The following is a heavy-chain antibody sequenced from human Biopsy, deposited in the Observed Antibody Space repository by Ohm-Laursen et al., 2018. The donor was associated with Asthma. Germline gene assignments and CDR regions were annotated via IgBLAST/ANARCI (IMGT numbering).Heavy chain of an antibody. Sequence: SLRLSCVAPGFSLSNFAIHWVRQAPGKGLEWVGVISKDASTQDYADSVKGRFTMARDNSKNTLDLQMNSLREEDTAVYYCVRDGTDDAFDIWGQGTAVSISS. D-gene: IGHD1-1*01. CDR2: ISKDASTQ. CDR1: GFSLSNFA. CDR3: VRDGTDDAFDI. V-gene: IGHV3-30*01. J-gene: IGHJ3*02.